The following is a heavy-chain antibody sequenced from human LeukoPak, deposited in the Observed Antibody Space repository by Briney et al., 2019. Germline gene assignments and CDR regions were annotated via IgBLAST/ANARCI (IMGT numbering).Heavy chain of an antibody. CDR1: AHTLTAFW. CDR2: IYPGDSDT. J-gene: IGHJ4*02. D-gene: IGHD6-13*01. CDR3: ASTSSSWFLGIH. V-gene: IGHV5-51*01. Sequence: GESLRISCKGSAHTLTAFWLGWVRQMPGKGLEWMGIIYPGDSDTRYNPAFQGQVTISADRSTKAAYLQWNSLKASDTAMYYCASTSSSWFLGIHWGQGTLVTVSS.